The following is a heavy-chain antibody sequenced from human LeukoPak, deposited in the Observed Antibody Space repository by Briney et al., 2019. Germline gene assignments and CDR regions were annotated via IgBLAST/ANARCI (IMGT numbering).Heavy chain of an antibody. CDR1: GYTLTSYG. J-gene: IGHJ4*02. V-gene: IGHV1-18*01. CDR2: ISAYNGNT. CDR3: ARPRVDYKDSSGLPYYFTS. D-gene: IGHD3-22*01. Sequence: ASVKVSCKASGYTLTSYGISWVRQAPGQGLEWMGWISAYNGNTNYAQKLQGRVTMTTDTSTSTAYMELRSLRSDDTAVYYCARPRVDYKDSSGLPYYFTSGAQGPLATVS.